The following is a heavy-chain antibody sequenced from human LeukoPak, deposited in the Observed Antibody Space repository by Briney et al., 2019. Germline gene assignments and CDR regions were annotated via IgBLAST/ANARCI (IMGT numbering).Heavy chain of an antibody. CDR2: IYYSGST. D-gene: IGHD5-18*01. V-gene: IGHV4-39*01. J-gene: IGHJ5*02. CDR1: GGSISSSSYY. CDR3: ARSYGSIGGYWFDP. Sequence: SETLSLTCTVSGGSISSSSYYWGWIRQPPGKGLEWIGSIYYSGSTYYNPSLKSRVTISVDTSKNQFSLKLSSVTAADTAVYYCARSYGSIGGYWFDPWGQGTLVTVSS.